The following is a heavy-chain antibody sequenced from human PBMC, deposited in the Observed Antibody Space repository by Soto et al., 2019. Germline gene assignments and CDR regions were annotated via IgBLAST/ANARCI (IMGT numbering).Heavy chain of an antibody. CDR2: IIPIFDTA. CDR1: GGTFSSYG. Sequence: QVQLVQSGAEVKKPGSSVKVSCKASGGTFSSYGISWVRQAPGQGLGWMGGIIPIFDTANYAQKFQGRVTFTADESTXTXYXWLSSLRSEDTAVYYCARHDCISSSCYYYYYYGLDVWGLGTTVTVSS. D-gene: IGHD2-2*01. V-gene: IGHV1-69*12. CDR3: ARHDCISSSCYYYYYYGLDV. J-gene: IGHJ6*02.